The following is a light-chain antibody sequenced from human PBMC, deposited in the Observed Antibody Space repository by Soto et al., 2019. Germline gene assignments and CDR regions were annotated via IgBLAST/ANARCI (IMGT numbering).Light chain of an antibody. CDR2: AAS. CDR3: QKYNSATRT. Sequence: DIQMTQSPSSLSASVGDRVTITCRASQGISNYLAWYQQKPGKVPKLLIYAASTLQSGVPSRFSGSGSGTDFTITISSLQPQDVATYYCQKYNSATRTFGQGTKREIK. J-gene: IGKJ1*01. CDR1: QGISNY. V-gene: IGKV1-27*01.